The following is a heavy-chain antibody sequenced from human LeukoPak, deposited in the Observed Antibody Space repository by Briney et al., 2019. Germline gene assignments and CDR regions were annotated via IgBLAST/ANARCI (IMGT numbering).Heavy chain of an antibody. CDR2: ISSSAGTI. CDR3: ATSVTRRRLDWFIDL. J-gene: IGHJ2*01. D-gene: IGHD4-17*01. V-gene: IGHV3-11*04. CDR1: GFTFRDYY. Sequence: PGGSLRLSCAASGFTFRDYYMSWIGQAPGKGLEWISYISSSAGTIHYVDSVKGRFTISRDNAKNSLYLQMDSLRVEDTAVYYCATSVTRRRLDWFIDLWGRGTLVSVSS.